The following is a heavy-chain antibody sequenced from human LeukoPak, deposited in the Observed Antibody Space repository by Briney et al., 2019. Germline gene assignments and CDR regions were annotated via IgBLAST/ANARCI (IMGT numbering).Heavy chain of an antibody. D-gene: IGHD4/OR15-4a*01. V-gene: IGHV3-66*01. CDR1: GFTAGNNY. CDR3: ARDPSAVAANTYG. J-gene: IGHJ4*02. CDR2: IYSGGDT. Sequence: GGSLRLSCAASGFTAGNNYMRWVRQAPWKGLEWVSVIYSGGDTYYADSVKGRFTISRDSSKNTLYLQMNSLRAEDTAMYYCARDPSAVAANTYGWGQGTQVTVSS.